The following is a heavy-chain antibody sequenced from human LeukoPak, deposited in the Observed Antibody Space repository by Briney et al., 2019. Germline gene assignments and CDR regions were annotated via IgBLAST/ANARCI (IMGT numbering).Heavy chain of an antibody. V-gene: IGHV5-51*01. CDR3: ARHASPYSSNYYFDY. J-gene: IGHJ4*02. D-gene: IGHD6-13*01. CDR1: GYSFLSHW. Sequence: GESLKISCKGSGYSFLSHWVGWVRQMPGKGLEWMGIIYPGDSDTRYNPSFQGQVTISADKSISTAYLQWSSLKASDTAMYYCARHASPYSSNYYFDYWGQGALVTVSS. CDR2: IYPGDSDT.